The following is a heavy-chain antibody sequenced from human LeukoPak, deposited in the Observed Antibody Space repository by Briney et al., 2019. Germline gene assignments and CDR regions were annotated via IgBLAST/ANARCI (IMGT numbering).Heavy chain of an antibody. V-gene: IGHV5-51*01. CDR2: IYPGDSDT. J-gene: IGHJ6*04. D-gene: IGHD3-9*01. CDR1: GYSSTNYW. Sequence: SGESLKISCKGSGYSSTNYWIGWVRQMPGKGLEWMGIIYPGDSDTRYSPSFQGQVTISADKSISTAYLQWSSLKASDTAMYYCARGAYDILTGYGMDVWSKGTTVTVSS. CDR3: ARGAYDILTGYGMDV.